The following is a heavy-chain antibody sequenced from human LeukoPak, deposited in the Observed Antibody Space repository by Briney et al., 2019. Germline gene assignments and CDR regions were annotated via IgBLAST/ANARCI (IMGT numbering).Heavy chain of an antibody. CDR3: ARDSGSYWEWGSWFDP. Sequence: GESLKISCKGSGYSFTSYWIGWVRQMPGKGLEWMGWISAYNGNTNYAQKLQGRVTMTTDTSTSTAYMELRSLRSDDTAVYYCARDSGSYWEWGSWFDPWGQGTLVTVSS. CDR2: ISAYNGNT. D-gene: IGHD1-26*01. CDR1: GYSFTSYW. J-gene: IGHJ5*02. V-gene: IGHV1-18*04.